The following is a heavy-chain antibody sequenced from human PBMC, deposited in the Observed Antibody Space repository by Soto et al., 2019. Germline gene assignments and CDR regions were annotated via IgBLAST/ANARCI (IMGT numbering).Heavy chain of an antibody. D-gene: IGHD1-1*01. CDR3: AKRAAGTGAYLDC. Sequence: QVQLVESGGGVVQPGRSLRLSCVASGFSFSFASHALNWVRQGPGKGLASVAVISFDGGNKFYADSVKGRFTSSRDNSKNTLNREMSSVRPYDTAVDYCAKRAAGTGAYLDCWGQGTLVSVSS. J-gene: IGHJ4*02. CDR1: GFSFSFASHA. CDR2: ISFDGGNK. V-gene: IGHV3-30-3*02.